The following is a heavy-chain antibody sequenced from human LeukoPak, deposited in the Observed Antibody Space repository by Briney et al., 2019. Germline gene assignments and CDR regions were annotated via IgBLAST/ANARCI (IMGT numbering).Heavy chain of an antibody. D-gene: IGHD3-10*01. J-gene: IGHJ4*02. Sequence: GGSLRLSCAASGFTFSSYGMHWVRQAPGKGLEWVAVISYDGSNKYYADSVKGRFTISRDNSKNTLYLQMNSLRAEDTAVYYCARDSVTYYYGSGSYFYFDYWGQGTLVTVSS. CDR3: ARDSVTYYYGSGSYFYFDY. V-gene: IGHV3-30*03. CDR1: GFTFSSYG. CDR2: ISYDGSNK.